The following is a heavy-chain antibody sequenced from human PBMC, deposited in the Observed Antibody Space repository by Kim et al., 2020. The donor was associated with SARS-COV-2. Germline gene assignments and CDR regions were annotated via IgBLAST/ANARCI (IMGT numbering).Heavy chain of an antibody. CDR2: INHSGST. Sequence: SETLSLTCAVYGGSFSGYYWSWIRQPPGKGLEWIGEINHSGSTNYNPSLKSRVTISVDTSKNQFSLKLSSVTAADTAVYYCARGGIGYFDWLLSAYYGMDVWGQGTTVTVSS. CDR1: GGSFSGYY. J-gene: IGHJ6*02. CDR3: ARGGIGYFDWLLSAYYGMDV. D-gene: IGHD3-9*01. V-gene: IGHV4-34*01.